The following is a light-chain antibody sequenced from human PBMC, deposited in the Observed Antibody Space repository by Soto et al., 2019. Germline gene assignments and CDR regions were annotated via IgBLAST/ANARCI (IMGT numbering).Light chain of an antibody. CDR3: QQYDEWPPSYT. V-gene: IGKV3-15*01. CDR1: QSVSNN. J-gene: IGKJ2*01. Sequence: EIVMTQSPATLSVSPGERATLSCRASQSVSNNLAWFQQKPGQAPRLLIYGASTRATGIPARITGSGSGTEFTHTISSLQSEDFAVYYCQQYDEWPPSYTFGQGTKLEI. CDR2: GAS.